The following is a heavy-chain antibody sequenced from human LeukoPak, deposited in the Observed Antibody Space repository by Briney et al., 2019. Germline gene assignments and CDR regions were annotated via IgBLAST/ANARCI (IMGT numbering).Heavy chain of an antibody. J-gene: IGHJ4*02. D-gene: IGHD4-17*01. V-gene: IGHV4-4*07. CDR2: THTNGNT. CDR3: ARDKRYGDYYFDY. Sequence: PSETLSLTCTVSGDSIHSHFYGWIRQPAGKGLEWIGRTHTNGNTLYNPSLKSRVTMSVDTSKSQFSLKLSSVTAADTAVYYCARDKRYGDYYFDYWGQGTLVTVSS. CDR1: GDSIHSHF.